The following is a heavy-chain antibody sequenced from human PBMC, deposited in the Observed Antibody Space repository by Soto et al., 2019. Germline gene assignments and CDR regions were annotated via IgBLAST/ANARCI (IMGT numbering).Heavy chain of an antibody. CDR3: AHRRAWSSDWYDWFDP. J-gene: IGHJ5*02. Sequence: QITLKESGPTLVKPTQTLTLTCTFSGFSLNTNGVRVGWIRQSPGMAPEWLAIISWDDENHYSPALESRVTITKDTSKNQVVLTMTNMDPVDTGTYYRAHRRAWSSDWYDWFDPWGPGILVTVSS. CDR2: ISWDDEN. D-gene: IGHD6-19*01. CDR1: GFSLNTNGVR. V-gene: IGHV2-5*02.